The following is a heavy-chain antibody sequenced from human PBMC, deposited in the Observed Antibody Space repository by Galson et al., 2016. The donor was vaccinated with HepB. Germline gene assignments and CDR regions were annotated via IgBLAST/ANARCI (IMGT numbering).Heavy chain of an antibody. D-gene: IGHD3-10*01. J-gene: IGHJ4*02. Sequence: SLRLSCAASGFTFSSYWMHWVRQAPGKGLVWVSRISGGGGSTDYAGSVKGRLTISRDNSKNTLYLHLNSLRAEDTAVYFCVKGLYGSGSSGDYWGQGTLVTVSS. CDR1: GFTFSSYW. CDR3: VKGLYGSGSSGDY. V-gene: IGHV3-23*01. CDR2: ISGGGGST.